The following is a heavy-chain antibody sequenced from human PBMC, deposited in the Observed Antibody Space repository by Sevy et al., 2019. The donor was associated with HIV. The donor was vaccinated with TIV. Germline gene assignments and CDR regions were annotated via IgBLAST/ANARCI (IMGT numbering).Heavy chain of an antibody. Sequence: ASVKVSCKASGYTFTSYGISWVRQAPGQGLEWMGWISAYNGNTNYAQKPQGRVTMTTDTSTSTAYMELRSLRSDDTAVYYCARGEITMVQGVIIKGAYFDYWGQGTLVTVSS. CDR1: GYTFTSYG. V-gene: IGHV1-18*01. CDR2: ISAYNGNT. J-gene: IGHJ4*02. CDR3: ARGEITMVQGVIIKGAYFDY. D-gene: IGHD3-10*01.